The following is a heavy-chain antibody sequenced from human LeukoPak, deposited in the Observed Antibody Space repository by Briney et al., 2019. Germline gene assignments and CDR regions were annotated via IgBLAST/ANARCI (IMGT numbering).Heavy chain of an antibody. CDR2: IYYTGST. J-gene: IGHJ4*02. CDR1: GGXFSGYY. D-gene: IGHD5-18*01. CDR3: ARQRVDTAMIDY. V-gene: IGHV4-39*01. Sequence: PSETLSLTCAVYGGXFSGYYWGWIRQPPGKGLEWIGTIYYTGSTYYNPSLKSRVTISVYTSKNQFSLNLNSVTAADTAVYYCARQRVDTAMIDYWGQGALVTVSS.